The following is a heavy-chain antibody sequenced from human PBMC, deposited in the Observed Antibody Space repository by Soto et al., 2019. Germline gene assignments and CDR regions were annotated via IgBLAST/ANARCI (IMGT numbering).Heavy chain of an antibody. CDR3: ARDPSSIAVAGTLDFDY. J-gene: IGHJ4*02. V-gene: IGHV1-18*01. CDR2: ISAYNGNT. Sequence: QVQLVQSGAEVKKPGASVKVSCKASGYTFTSYGISWVRQAPGQGLEWMGWISAYNGNTNYAQKLQGRVTMTTDTSTRPAYMELRSLRSDDTAVYYCARDPSSIAVAGTLDFDYWGQGTLVTVSS. D-gene: IGHD6-19*01. CDR1: GYTFTSYG.